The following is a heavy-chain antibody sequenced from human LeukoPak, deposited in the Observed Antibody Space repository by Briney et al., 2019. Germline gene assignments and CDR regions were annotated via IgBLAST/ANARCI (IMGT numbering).Heavy chain of an antibody. V-gene: IGHV1-3*01. CDR3: AREEQLARYDY. D-gene: IGHD6-6*01. CDR1: GYTFTNYA. Sequence: GASVKVSCKASGYTFTNYAMHWVRQAPGQRLEWMGWIHAGNGDTRYSQKLQGRVTFTRDTSASTAYMELSSLRSEDTAVYYCAREEQLARYDYWGQGTLVTVSS. CDR2: IHAGNGDT. J-gene: IGHJ4*02.